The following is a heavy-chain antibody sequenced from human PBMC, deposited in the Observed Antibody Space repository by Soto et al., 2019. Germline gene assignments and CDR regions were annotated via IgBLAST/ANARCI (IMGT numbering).Heavy chain of an antibody. CDR3: AAATVTEYYFDY. J-gene: IGHJ4*02. CDR1: GGSISGDGYY. D-gene: IGHD4-17*01. CDR2: MYYSGST. V-gene: IGHV4-39*02. Sequence: SETLSLTCTVSGGSISGDGYYWGWIRQSPAKELEWIGSMYYSGSTYYNPSLKGRGTIFVDTSNNHFSLRLTSVTAADTAMYSCAAATVTEYYFDYWGQGTLVTVSS.